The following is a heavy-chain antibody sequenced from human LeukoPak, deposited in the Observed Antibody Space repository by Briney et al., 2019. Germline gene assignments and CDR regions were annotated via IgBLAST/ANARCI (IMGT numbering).Heavy chain of an antibody. D-gene: IGHD2-2*01. J-gene: IGHJ4*02. CDR1: GFTFSDYY. CDR3: VRCSSGTYRFDC. Sequence: PGGSLRLSCAASGFTFSDYYMSWVGQAPGKGLEWGSYISGGTSLTDYADSVKGRFTISTDNATNSLSLQINSLRAGDTSVYYCVRCSSGTYRFDCWGQGTLVTVSS. V-gene: IGHV3-11*03. CDR2: ISGGTSLT.